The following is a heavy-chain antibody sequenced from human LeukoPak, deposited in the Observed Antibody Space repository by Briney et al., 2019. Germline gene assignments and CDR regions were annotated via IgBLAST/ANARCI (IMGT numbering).Heavy chain of an antibody. CDR1: GFTFSSYG. V-gene: IGHV3-23*01. Sequence: GGSLRLSCAASGFTFSSYGMHWVRQAPGKGLEWVSGISGSGGSTYYADSVKGRFTISRDDSKNTLYLQMNSLRAEDTAVYYCAKDGHSSGSAFDIWGQGTMVTVST. CDR2: ISGSGGST. CDR3: AKDGHSSGSAFDI. J-gene: IGHJ3*02. D-gene: IGHD6-19*01.